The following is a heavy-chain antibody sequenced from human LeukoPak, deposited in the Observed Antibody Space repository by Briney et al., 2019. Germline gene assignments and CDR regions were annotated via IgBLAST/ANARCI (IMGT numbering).Heavy chain of an antibody. D-gene: IGHD3-10*01. CDR1: GFTFSSYS. CDR2: ISSSSSYI. J-gene: IGHJ4*02. CDR3: AREGSRGSGSYYYFDY. V-gene: IGHV3-21*01. Sequence: NPGGSLRLSCAASGFTFSSYSMNWVRQAPGKGLEWVSSISSSSSYIYYADSVKGRFTISRDNAKNSLYLQMNSLRAEDTAVYYCAREGSRGSGSYYYFDYWGQGTLVTVSS.